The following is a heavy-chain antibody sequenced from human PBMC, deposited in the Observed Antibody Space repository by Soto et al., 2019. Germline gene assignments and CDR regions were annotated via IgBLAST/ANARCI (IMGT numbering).Heavy chain of an antibody. Sequence: QSQTLSLTCAISGDSVSSNSAAWNWIRQSPSRGLEWLGRTYYRSKWYNDYAVSVKSRITINPDTSKNQFSLQLNSVTPAETAVYYCARDPDSSGWYPGAFDIWGQGTMVTVSS. V-gene: IGHV6-1*01. CDR1: GDSVSSNSAA. D-gene: IGHD6-19*01. CDR3: ARDPDSSGWYPGAFDI. J-gene: IGHJ3*02. CDR2: TYYRSKWYN.